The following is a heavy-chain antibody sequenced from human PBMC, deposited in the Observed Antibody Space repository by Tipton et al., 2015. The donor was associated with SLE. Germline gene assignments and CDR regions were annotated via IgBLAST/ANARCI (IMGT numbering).Heavy chain of an antibody. J-gene: IGHJ5*02. CDR3: TRPSTKEVT. Sequence: TLSLTCSVSGGSISSSYWIWIRQPPGKGLEWIGSIYFSVSTNYNPSLKSRVTISVDTSKNQHSLNLNSVTAADSGVYYCTRPSTKEVTWGQGALDTVST. CDR2: IYFSVST. CDR1: GGSISSSY. V-gene: IGHV4-59*01. D-gene: IGHD2-8*01.